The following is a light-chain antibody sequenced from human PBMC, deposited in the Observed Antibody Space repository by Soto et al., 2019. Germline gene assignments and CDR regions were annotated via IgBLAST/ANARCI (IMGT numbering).Light chain of an antibody. CDR3: QQYNNWPPIT. CDR2: EAS. CDR1: QAITNN. V-gene: IGKV1D-13*01. Sequence: IHLTQSPSSLSASVGDRVTITCRASQAITNNLAWFQQKAGKAPKLLIYEASRLESGVPSRISGSGSGTEFTLTISSLQSEDFAVYYCQQYNNWPPITFGQGTRLEIK. J-gene: IGKJ5*01.